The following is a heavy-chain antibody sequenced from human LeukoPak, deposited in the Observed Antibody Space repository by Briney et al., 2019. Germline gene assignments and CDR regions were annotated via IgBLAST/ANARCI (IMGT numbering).Heavy chain of an antibody. V-gene: IGHV4-30-2*01. Sequence: PSETLSLTCAVSGGSISSGGYSWSWLRQPPGKGLEWIGYIYHSGSTYYNPSLKSRVTISVDRSKNQFSLKLSSVTAADTAVYYCAKGDPDYYYYGMDVWGQGTTVTVSS. CDR2: IYHSGST. CDR3: AKGDPDYYYYGMDV. J-gene: IGHJ6*02. CDR1: GGSISSGGYS.